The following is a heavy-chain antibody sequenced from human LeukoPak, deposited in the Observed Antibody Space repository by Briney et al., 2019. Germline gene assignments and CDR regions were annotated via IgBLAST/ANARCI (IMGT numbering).Heavy chain of an antibody. D-gene: IGHD2/OR15-2a*01. Sequence: ASVKVSCKAFGYTFTNYAISWVRQAPGQGFEGLGWINTYNGDAKYPLNIQGRVSLTTDTFTSTAYMELWSLRPDDTAVYYCTRYPTISGHYFFDYWGQGTLVTVSS. J-gene: IGHJ4*02. CDR3: TRYPTISGHYFFDY. V-gene: IGHV1-18*01. CDR1: GYTFTNYA. CDR2: INTYNGDA.